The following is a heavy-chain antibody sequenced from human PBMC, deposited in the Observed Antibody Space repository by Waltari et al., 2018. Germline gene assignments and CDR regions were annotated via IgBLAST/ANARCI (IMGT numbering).Heavy chain of an antibody. CDR2: ISHTGGDT. CDR3: ATFPGMPVDTNDP. J-gene: IGHJ5*02. Sequence: EVQLLESGGGLVQPGGSLRLSCAASGFTFGTYAMTWVRQAPGKGLEWCSTISHTGGDTYYADSVKGRFTISRDNPNNTLYLQMNSLRAEDTSVYYCATFPGMPVDTNDPWGQGTLVTVSS. D-gene: IGHD2-2*01. V-gene: IGHV3-23*01. CDR1: GFTFGTYA.